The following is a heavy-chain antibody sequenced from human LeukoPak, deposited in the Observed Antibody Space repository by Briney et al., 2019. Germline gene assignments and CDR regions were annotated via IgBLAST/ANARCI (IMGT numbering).Heavy chain of an antibody. Sequence: GGSLRLSCAAAGFXFSSYAMHWVRQVAGKGLEWVSGISGSGESKFYADSVKGRFTVSRDNSKNTLYLQMNSLRVEDTAVYYCARGGYNWDTDAGWFDPWGLGTLVTVSS. CDR1: GFXFSSYA. J-gene: IGHJ5*02. D-gene: IGHD1/OR15-1a*01. CDR3: ARGGYNWDTDAGWFDP. CDR2: ISGSGESK. V-gene: IGHV3-23*01.